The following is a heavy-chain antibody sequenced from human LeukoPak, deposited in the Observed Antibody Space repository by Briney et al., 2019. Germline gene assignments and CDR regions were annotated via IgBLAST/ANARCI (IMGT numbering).Heavy chain of an antibody. CDR3: ARLVAAADHAEYFQH. J-gene: IGHJ1*01. D-gene: IGHD6-13*01. V-gene: IGHV4-39*01. Sequence: KPSETLSLTCTVSGGSISSSSYYWGWIRQPPGKGLEWIGSIYYSGSTYYNPSLKSRVTISVDTSKNQFSLKLSSVTAADTAVYYCARLVAAADHAEYFQHGGQGTLVTVSS. CDR1: GGSISSSSYY. CDR2: IYYSGST.